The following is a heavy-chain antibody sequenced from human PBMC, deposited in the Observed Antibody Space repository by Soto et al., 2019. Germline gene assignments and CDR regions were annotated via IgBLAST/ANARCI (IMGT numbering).Heavy chain of an antibody. CDR1: GFTVSDNY. Sequence: GGSLRLSCEASGFTVSDNYMTWVRQAPGKGLEWVSLIYSDVYSAGTTYYADSVKGRFTVFRDNSKNTLYLQMDSLRAEDTAVYFCARDGSSTANWIDPWGQGTLVTVSS. J-gene: IGHJ5*02. CDR3: ARDGSSTANWIDP. V-gene: IGHV3-53*01. CDR2: IYSDVYSAGTT. D-gene: IGHD2-2*01.